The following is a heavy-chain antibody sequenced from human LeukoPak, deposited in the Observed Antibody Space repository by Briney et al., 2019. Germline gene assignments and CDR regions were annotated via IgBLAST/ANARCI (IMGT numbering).Heavy chain of an antibody. J-gene: IGHJ3*02. CDR3: AGVSASNWLGTFDI. D-gene: IGHD6-13*01. CDR1: GFTINDYA. V-gene: IGHV3-43*02. Sequence: PGGSLRLSCAASGFTINDYALHSVRQAPGKGLEWVSLISGDGGSTYYADSVKGRFTISRDNSKNSLYLQMNSLRTEDTALYYCAGVSASNWLGTFDIWGQGTMVTVSS. CDR2: ISGDGGST.